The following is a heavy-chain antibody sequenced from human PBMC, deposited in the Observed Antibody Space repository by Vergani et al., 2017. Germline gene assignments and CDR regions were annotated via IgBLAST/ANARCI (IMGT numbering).Heavy chain of an antibody. Sequence: QVQLQESGPGLVKPSETLSLTCSVSTESISRYYWSWIRQPAGMRLEWIGSIYYNGNTYYKPSLKSRATISEDTSKNQISLKLRSVTAADTGLYYCARHTYCTGTACYLNPLDFWGQGTLVTVSS. CDR1: TESISRYY. D-gene: IGHD2-8*02. CDR3: ARHTYCTGTACYLNPLDF. CDR2: IYYNGNT. V-gene: IGHV4-59*05. J-gene: IGHJ4*02.